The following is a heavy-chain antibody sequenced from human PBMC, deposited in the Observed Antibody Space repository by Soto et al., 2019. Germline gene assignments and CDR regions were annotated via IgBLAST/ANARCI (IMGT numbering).Heavy chain of an antibody. CDR2: IWYDGSNK. D-gene: IGHD3-10*01. V-gene: IGHV3-33*01. Sequence: QVQLVESGGGVVQPGRSLRLSCAASGFTFRNYGMHWVRQAPGKGLEWVALIWYDGSNKYYADSVKGRFTISRDNSKNTLFLQMSSLRVEDRAVYYGARLGGSGSYTVDYWGQGTLVTVSS. CDR3: ARLGGSGSYTVDY. CDR1: GFTFRNYG. J-gene: IGHJ4*02.